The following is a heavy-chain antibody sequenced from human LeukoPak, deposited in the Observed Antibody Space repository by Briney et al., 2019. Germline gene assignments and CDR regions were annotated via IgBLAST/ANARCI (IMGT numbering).Heavy chain of an antibody. D-gene: IGHD3-10*01. CDR2: ISSSSSTI. Sequence: GGSLRLSCAASGFTFSSYSMNWVRRAPGKGLEWVSYISSSSSTIYYADSVKGRFTISRDNAKNSLYLQMNSLRDEDTAVYYCARGVRILWFGESDYWGQGTLVTVSS. J-gene: IGHJ4*02. V-gene: IGHV3-48*02. CDR1: GFTFSSYS. CDR3: ARGVRILWFGESDY.